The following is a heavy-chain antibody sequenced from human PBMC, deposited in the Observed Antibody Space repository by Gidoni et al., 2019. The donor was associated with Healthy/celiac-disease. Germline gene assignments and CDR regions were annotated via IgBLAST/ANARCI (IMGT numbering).Heavy chain of an antibody. V-gene: IGHV4-61*02. J-gene: IGHJ4*02. D-gene: IGHD3-16*01. CDR2: IYTRGST. CDR1: GGSISSGSYY. Sequence: QVQLQESGPGLVKPSQTLSLTCTVSGGSISSGSYYWSWIRQPAGKGLEWIGRIYTRGSTNDNPSLKSRVTISVDTSKNQFSRKLSSVTAADTAVYYCARDSGILITIWGQGTLVTVSS. CDR3: ARDSGILITI.